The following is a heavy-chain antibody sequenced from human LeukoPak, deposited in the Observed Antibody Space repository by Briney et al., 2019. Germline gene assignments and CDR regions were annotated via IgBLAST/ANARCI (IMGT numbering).Heavy chain of an antibody. D-gene: IGHD5-12*01. V-gene: IGHV3-30-3*01. J-gene: IGHJ4*02. CDR3: VRDGRYSGYEVIDY. Sequence: GGSLRLSCAASGFTFSSYAMSWVRQAPGKGLEWVAVISYDGSNKYYADSVKGRFTISRDNAKNSLFLQMNSLRAEDTAVYYCVRDGRYSGYEVIDYWGQGTLVTVSS. CDR2: ISYDGSNK. CDR1: GFTFSSYA.